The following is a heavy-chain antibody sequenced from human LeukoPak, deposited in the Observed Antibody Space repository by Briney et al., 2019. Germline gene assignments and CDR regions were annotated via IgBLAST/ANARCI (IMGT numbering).Heavy chain of an antibody. CDR1: GFTFKGYW. D-gene: IGHD5-18*01. CDR2: IQQDGSEK. CDR3: VRLRYTYGKNFDC. V-gene: IGHV3-7*01. J-gene: IGHJ4*02. Sequence: TGGALRLSCAASGFTFKGYWMSWVRQAPGKGLEWGANIQQDGSEKKYVDSGKGRFTISRDNAKNSLYLQMDSLRAEETAVYYCVRLRYTYGKNFDCWGQGTLVTVSS.